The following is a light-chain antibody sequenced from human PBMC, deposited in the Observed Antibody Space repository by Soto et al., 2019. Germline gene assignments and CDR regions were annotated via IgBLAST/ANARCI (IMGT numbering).Light chain of an antibody. CDR2: AAY. J-gene: IGKJ1*01. V-gene: IGKV1-39*01. Sequence: DIQMTQSPSSLSASVGDRVTITCRASQSISSYLNWYQQKPGKAPKLLIYAAYSLQSGVPSRFSGSGSWTDFNLTISSLQPEDFATYYCQQSYSTPRTFGQGTKVEIK. CDR1: QSISSY. CDR3: QQSYSTPRT.